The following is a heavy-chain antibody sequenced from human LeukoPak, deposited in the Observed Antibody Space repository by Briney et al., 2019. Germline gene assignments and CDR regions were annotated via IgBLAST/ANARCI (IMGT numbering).Heavy chain of an antibody. CDR2: IGIAGDT. V-gene: IGHV3-13*04. CDR3: ARDRGYFDN. J-gene: IGHJ4*02. CDR1: GFTFSSYD. Sequence: PGGSLRLSCAASGFTFSSYDMHWVRQVTGKRLEWVSAIGIAGDTYYLDSVKGRFTISRENAKNSLYLQMNSLRAGDTAMYYCARDRGYFDNWGQGTLVTVSS.